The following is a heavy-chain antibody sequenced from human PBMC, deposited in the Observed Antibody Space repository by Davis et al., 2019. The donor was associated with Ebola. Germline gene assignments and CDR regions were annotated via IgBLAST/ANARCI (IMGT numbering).Heavy chain of an antibody. Sequence: MPSETLSLTCTVSGYSISSGYYWGWIRQPPGKGLEWIGSIYHSGSTNYNPSLKSRVTLSVHTSENKFSLKLSSVTAADTAVYYCARQESQLHRYYFNSWGQGTLVTVSS. CDR1: GYSISSGYY. J-gene: IGHJ4*02. CDR3: ARQESQLHRYYFNS. V-gene: IGHV4-38-2*02. D-gene: IGHD4-23*01. CDR2: IYHSGST.